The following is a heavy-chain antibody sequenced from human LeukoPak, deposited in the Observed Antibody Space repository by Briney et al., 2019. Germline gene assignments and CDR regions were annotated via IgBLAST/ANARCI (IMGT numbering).Heavy chain of an antibody. J-gene: IGHJ6*04. CDR1: GFTFSSYG. V-gene: IGHV3-33*01. Sequence: GRSLRLSCAASGFTFSSYGMHWVRHAPGKGLEWVAVIWYDGSNKYYADSVKGRFTISRDNSKNTLYLQMNSLRAEDTAVYYCARVMVRGVRFNGMDVWGKGTTVTVSS. D-gene: IGHD3-10*01. CDR3: ARVMVRGVRFNGMDV. CDR2: IWYDGSNK.